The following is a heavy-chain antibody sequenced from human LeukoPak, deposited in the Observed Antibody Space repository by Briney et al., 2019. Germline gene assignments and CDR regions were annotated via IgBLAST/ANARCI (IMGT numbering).Heavy chain of an antibody. Sequence: GGSLRLSCAASGFTFSSYAMSWVRQAPGKGLEWVSAISGSGGSTYYADSVKGRFTISRDNSKNTLYLQMNSLRAEDTAVYYCAKVGIVVVPAAADYFDYWGQGTLVIVSS. J-gene: IGHJ4*02. CDR2: ISGSGGST. V-gene: IGHV3-23*01. CDR1: GFTFSSYA. CDR3: AKVGIVVVPAAADYFDY. D-gene: IGHD2-2*01.